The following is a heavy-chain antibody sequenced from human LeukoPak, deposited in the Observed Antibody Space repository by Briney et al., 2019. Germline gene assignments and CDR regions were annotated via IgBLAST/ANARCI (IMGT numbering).Heavy chain of an antibody. J-gene: IGHJ4*02. D-gene: IGHD5-18*01. CDR2: ISYDGNDK. CDR1: RFTFNNYA. Sequence: GGSLRLSCAASRFTFNNYAMSWVRQAPGKGLEWVAIISYDGNDKYYTDSVKGRFTISRDKSKNTLYLQMNSLRAEDTAVYYCARDRDTAMGLWGQGTLVTVSS. V-gene: IGHV3-30-3*01. CDR3: ARDRDTAMGL.